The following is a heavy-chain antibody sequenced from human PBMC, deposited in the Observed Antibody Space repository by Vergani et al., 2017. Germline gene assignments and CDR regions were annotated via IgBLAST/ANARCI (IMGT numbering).Heavy chain of an antibody. J-gene: IGHJ6*02. Sequence: EVQLVQSGAEVKKPGESLKISCQISGYSFTNYWIGWVRQMPGKGLEWMGIIHPADSDTRYSPSFQGQVTISVDKSISTAYLQRSSLRASDSAMYYCARMXGCDSSGSKSMDVWGRGTMVSVSS. CDR2: IHPADSDT. V-gene: IGHV5-51*01. CDR1: GYSFTNYW. CDR3: ARMXGCDSSGSKSMDV. D-gene: IGHD3-22*01.